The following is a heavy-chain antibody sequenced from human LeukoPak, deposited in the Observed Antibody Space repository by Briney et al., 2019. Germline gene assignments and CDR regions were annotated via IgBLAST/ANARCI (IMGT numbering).Heavy chain of an antibody. V-gene: IGHV1-8*01. CDR1: GYTFTSYD. CDR2: MNPNSGNT. Sequence: ASVKVSCKASGYTFTSYDINWVRQATGQGLEWMGWMNPNSGNTGYAQKFQGRVTMTRNTSISTAYMELSSLRSEDTAVYYCASGGVDDYGDYRFDYRGQGTLVTVSS. CDR3: ASGGVDDYGDYRFDY. J-gene: IGHJ4*02. D-gene: IGHD4-17*01.